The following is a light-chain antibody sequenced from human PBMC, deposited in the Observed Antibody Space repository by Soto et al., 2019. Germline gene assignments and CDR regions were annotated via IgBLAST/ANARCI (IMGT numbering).Light chain of an antibody. CDR3: QQYGDSPST. CDR1: QTVRNNY. V-gene: IGKV3-20*01. CDR2: GAS. J-gene: IGKJ3*01. Sequence: EIVLTQSPGTLSLSPGERATLSCRASQTVRNNYLAWYQQKPGQAPRLVIDGASNRATGIPGRFSASGSGTDFTRTFSRLEPDDFAVYYCQQYGDSPSTFGPETKVDI.